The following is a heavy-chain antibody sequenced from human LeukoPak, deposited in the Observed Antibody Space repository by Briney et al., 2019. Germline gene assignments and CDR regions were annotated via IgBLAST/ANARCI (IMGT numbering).Heavy chain of an antibody. D-gene: IGHD2-2*01. CDR3: ASILGYCSSTSCPSDY. V-gene: IGHV3-21*01. Sequence: KPGGSLRLSCAASGFTFSSYSMNWVRQAPGKGLEWVSSISSSSSYIYYADSVKGRFTISRDNAKNSLYLQMNSLRAEDTAVYYCASILGYCSSTSCPSDYWGQGTLVTVSS. CDR2: ISSSSSYI. J-gene: IGHJ4*02. CDR1: GFTFSSYS.